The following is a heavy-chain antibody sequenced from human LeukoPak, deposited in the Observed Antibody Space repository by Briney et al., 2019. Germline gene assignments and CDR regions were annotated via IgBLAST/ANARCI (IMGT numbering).Heavy chain of an antibody. CDR3: ARVKEQLVFDY. D-gene: IGHD6-13*01. J-gene: IGHJ4*02. CDR1: GFTLSSNY. CDR2: IYSGGST. V-gene: IGHV3-53*04. Sequence: PGGSLRLSCAASGFTLSSNYLSWVRQAPGKGLEWVSFIYSGGSTYYADSVKGRFTISRHNSKNTLSLEMNSLRGEDTAVYYCARVKEQLVFDYWGQGTLVTVSS.